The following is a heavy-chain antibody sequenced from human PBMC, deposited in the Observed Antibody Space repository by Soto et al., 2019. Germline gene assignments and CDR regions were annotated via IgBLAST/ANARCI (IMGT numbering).Heavy chain of an antibody. CDR3: ASEWTTVTTDYYYYGMYV. Sequence: EVQLVESGGGLVQPGGSLRLSCAASGFTFSSYSMNWVRQAPGKGLEWVSYISSSSSTIYYADSVKGRFTISRDNAKYSLYLQSNSLRDEYTAVYYCASEWTTVTTDYYYYGMYVWGQGSTVTFSS. CDR1: GFTFSSYS. J-gene: IGHJ6*02. V-gene: IGHV3-48*02. D-gene: IGHD4-4*01. CDR2: ISSSSSTI.